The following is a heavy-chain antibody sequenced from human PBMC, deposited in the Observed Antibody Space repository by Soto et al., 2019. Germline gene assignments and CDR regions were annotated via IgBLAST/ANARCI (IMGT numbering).Heavy chain of an antibody. V-gene: IGHV4-39*01. J-gene: IGHJ4*02. CDR3: ARHTPAISISDH. CDR2: IYYSGST. Sequence: QLQLQESGPGLVKPSETLSLTCTVSGGSISSSSYYWGWIRQTPGKGLEWIGSIYYSGSTYYSASLKSRVTISVDTSKNQFSLKLSSVTAAETAVYYCARHTPAISISDHWGQGTLVTVSS. CDR1: GGSISSSSYY. D-gene: IGHD2-15*01.